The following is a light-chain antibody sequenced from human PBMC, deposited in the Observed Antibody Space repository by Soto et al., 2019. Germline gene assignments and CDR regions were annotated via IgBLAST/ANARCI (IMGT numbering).Light chain of an antibody. Sequence: DIQMTQSPSTLSASVGDRVTITCRASQSISSWLAWYQQKPGKAPKLLIYKASSLESGVTSRSSGSGSGTESTLTISSLQPDDVATYYCQQYNSYRRTFGQGTKVEIK. J-gene: IGKJ1*01. CDR3: QQYNSYRRT. V-gene: IGKV1-5*03. CDR1: QSISSW. CDR2: KAS.